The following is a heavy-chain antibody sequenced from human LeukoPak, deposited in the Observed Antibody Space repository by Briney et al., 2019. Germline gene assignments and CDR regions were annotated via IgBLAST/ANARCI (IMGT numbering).Heavy chain of an antibody. J-gene: IGHJ4*02. Sequence: NPSETLSLTCTVSGGSISSYYWSWIRQPAGKGLEWIGCISYSGITNYNPSLKSRVTISVDTSKNQFSLKLSSVTAADTAVYYCARGFTIFGVVINLDYWGQGTLVTVSS. CDR2: ISYSGIT. CDR1: GGSISSYY. V-gene: IGHV4-59*12. D-gene: IGHD3-3*01. CDR3: ARGFTIFGVVINLDY.